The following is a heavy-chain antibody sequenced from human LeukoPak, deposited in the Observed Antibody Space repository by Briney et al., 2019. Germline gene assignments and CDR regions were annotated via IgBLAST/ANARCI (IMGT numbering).Heavy chain of an antibody. CDR1: GFTFSSHS. V-gene: IGHV3-21*03. D-gene: IGHD6-13*01. Sequence: GGSLRLSCAASGFTFSSHSLMWVRQAPGKGLEWVSSISPDSDYIYYADSVKGRFTISRDNAENSLFLQMNSLGAEDTAVYYCAPFSAVTHYYFDYWGQGTLVTVSS. CDR3: APFSAVTHYYFDY. CDR2: ISPDSDYI. J-gene: IGHJ4*02.